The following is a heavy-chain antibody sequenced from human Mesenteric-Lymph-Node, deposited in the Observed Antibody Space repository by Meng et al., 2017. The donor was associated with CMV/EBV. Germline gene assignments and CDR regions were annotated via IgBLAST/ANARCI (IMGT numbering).Heavy chain of an antibody. CDR2: ISASGGYT. J-gene: IGHJ4*02. CDR3: AKNHVPYGDHDC. V-gene: IGHV3-23*01. CDR1: GFTFNSNA. D-gene: IGHD4-17*01. Sequence: GESLKISCAASGFTFNSNAMSWVRQAPGKGLEWVSTISASGGYTYYADSVKGRFTISRDSSKYTLYLQMSSLRVEDTAVYYCAKNHVPYGDHDCWDQGTLVTVSS.